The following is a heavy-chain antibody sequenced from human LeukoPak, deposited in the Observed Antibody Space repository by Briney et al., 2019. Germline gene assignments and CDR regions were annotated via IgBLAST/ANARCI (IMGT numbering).Heavy chain of an antibody. CDR3: ARGRSSGYYYPASSNWFDP. Sequence: PGGSLRLSCAASGFTVSSNYMSWVRQAPGKGLEWVSVIYSGGSTYYADSVKGRFTISRHNSKNTLYLQMNSLRAEDTAVYYCARGRSSGYYYPASSNWFDPWGQGTLVTVSS. CDR1: GFTVSSNY. CDR2: IYSGGST. D-gene: IGHD3-22*01. J-gene: IGHJ5*02. V-gene: IGHV3-53*04.